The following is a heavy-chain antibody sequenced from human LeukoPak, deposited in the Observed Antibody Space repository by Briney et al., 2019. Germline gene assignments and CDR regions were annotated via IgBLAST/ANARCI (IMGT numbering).Heavy chain of an antibody. CDR1: GGSISSGSYY. CDR3: ARVRRITIFGVVIRDYFDY. Sequence: SQTLSLTCTVSGGSISSGSYYWSWIRQPAGKGLEWIGRIYTSGSTNYNPSLKSRVTISVDKFKNQFSLKLSPVTAADTAVYYCARVRRITIFGVVIRDYFDYWGQGTLVTVSS. V-gene: IGHV4-61*02. D-gene: IGHD3-3*01. CDR2: IYTSGST. J-gene: IGHJ4*02.